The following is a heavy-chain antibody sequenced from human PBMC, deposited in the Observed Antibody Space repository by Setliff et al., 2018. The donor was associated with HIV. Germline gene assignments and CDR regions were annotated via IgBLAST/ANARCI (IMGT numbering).Heavy chain of an antibody. CDR2: IKSKSDGGTT. J-gene: IGHJ2*01. V-gene: IGHV3-15*05. CDR3: VGNYYDHLTGYYVWFFDV. Sequence: GGSLRLSCETSGFIFTNVWMSWVRQSPRKGLEWLARIKSKSDGGTTSYAAPVKDRFTISRDDSRNTLYLQMNSMKSDDTATYYCVGNYYDHLTGYYVWFFDVWGRGTLVTVSS. D-gene: IGHD3-9*01. CDR1: GFIFTNVW.